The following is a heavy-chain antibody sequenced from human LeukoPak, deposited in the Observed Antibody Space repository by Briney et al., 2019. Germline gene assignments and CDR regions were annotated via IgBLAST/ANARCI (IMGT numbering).Heavy chain of an antibody. CDR3: ARAYDISSYSRGFDY. J-gene: IGHJ4*02. D-gene: IGHD3-22*01. CDR1: GASISSGSYY. CDR2: IYASGKT. V-gene: IGHV4-61*02. Sequence: SETLSLTCTVSGASISSGSYYWNWIRQPAGKGLEWIGRIYASGKTNYNPSLKSRVTISVDTSNNQFSLNLSSVTAADTAVYYCARAYDISSYSRGFDYWGQGTLVTVSS.